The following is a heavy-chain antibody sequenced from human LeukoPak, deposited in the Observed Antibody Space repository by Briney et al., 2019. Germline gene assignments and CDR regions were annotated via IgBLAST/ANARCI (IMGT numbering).Heavy chain of an antibody. CDR2: IKQGGSEK. CDR1: GFTFSSYW. D-gene: IGHD3-3*01. J-gene: IGHJ4*02. CDR3: ARDVWDFWSGPGRY. V-gene: IGHV3-7*01. Sequence: GGSLRLSCAASGFTFSSYWMSWVRQAPGKGLEWVANIKQGGSEKYYVDSVKGRFTISRDNAKNSLYLQMNSLRAEDTAVYYCARDVWDFWSGPGRYWGQGTLVTVSS.